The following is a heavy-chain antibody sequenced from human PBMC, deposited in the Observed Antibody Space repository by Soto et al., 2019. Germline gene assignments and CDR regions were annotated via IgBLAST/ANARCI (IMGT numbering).Heavy chain of an antibody. CDR2: ISGSGGST. CDR1: GFTFSSYA. Sequence: EVQLLESGGGLVQPGGSLRLSCAASGFTFSSYAMSWVRQAPGKGLEWVSAISGSGGSTYYADSVKGRFTIPRDNSKNTLYLQMNSLRAEDTAVYYCAKDGYYDFWSGEMTYYFDYWGQGTLVTVSS. J-gene: IGHJ4*02. V-gene: IGHV3-23*01. D-gene: IGHD3-3*01. CDR3: AKDGYYDFWSGEMTYYFDY.